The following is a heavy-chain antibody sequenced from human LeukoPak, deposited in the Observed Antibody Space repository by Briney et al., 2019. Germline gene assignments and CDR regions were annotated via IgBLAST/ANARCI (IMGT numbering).Heavy chain of an antibody. Sequence: GGSLRLSCAASGFTFSSYEMNWVRQAPGKGLEWVSYISSSGSTIYYADSVKGRFTISRDNAKNSLYLQMNSLRAEDTAVYYCARDLERSQTIFGVVDYWGQGTLVTVSS. CDR1: GFTFSSYE. J-gene: IGHJ4*02. CDR3: ARDLERSQTIFGVVDY. D-gene: IGHD3-3*01. V-gene: IGHV3-48*03. CDR2: ISSSGSTI.